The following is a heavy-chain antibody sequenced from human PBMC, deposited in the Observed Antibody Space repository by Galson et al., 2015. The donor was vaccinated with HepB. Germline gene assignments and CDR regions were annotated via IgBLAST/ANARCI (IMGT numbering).Heavy chain of an antibody. CDR2: ISWNSGSI. CDR3: VKDTDSVANTGGQDY. CDR1: GFTFDDYA. D-gene: IGHD5-12*01. V-gene: IGHV3-9*01. Sequence: SLRLSCAASGFTFDDYAMHWVRQAPGKGLEWVSSISWNSGSIGYADSVKGRFTISRDNAKNSLYLQMNSLRAEDTALYYCVKDTDSVANTGGQDYWGQGTLVTVSS. J-gene: IGHJ4*02.